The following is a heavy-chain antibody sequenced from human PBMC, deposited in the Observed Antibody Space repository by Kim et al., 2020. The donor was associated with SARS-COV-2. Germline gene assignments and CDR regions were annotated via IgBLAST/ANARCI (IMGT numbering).Heavy chain of an antibody. CDR2: IKQHGSEK. CDR3: ARDSLYSGYENYYYYGMDV. Sequence: GGSLRLSCAASGFTFSSYWMSWARQAPGKGLEWVANIKQHGSEKYYVDSVKGRFTISRDNAKNSLYLQMNSLRAEDTAVYYCARDSLYSGYENYYYYGMDVWGQGTTVTVSS. J-gene: IGHJ6*02. V-gene: IGHV3-7*03. D-gene: IGHD5-12*01. CDR1: GFTFSSYW.